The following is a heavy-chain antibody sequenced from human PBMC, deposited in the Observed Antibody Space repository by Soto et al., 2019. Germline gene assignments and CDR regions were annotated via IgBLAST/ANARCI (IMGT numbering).Heavy chain of an antibody. CDR1: GFTFSSYG. D-gene: IGHD2-15*01. CDR3: AKDTASGGSPLDY. Sequence: PGGSLRLSCAASGFTFSSYGMHWVRQAPGKGLKWVAIISYGGSTKYYADSVKGRFTISRDNSKNTVYLQMNNLRPEDTAVYYCAKDTASGGSPLDYWGQGTLVTVSS. CDR2: ISYGGSTK. V-gene: IGHV3-30*18. J-gene: IGHJ4*02.